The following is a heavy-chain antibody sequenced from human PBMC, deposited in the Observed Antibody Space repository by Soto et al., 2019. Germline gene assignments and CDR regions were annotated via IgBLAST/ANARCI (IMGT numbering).Heavy chain of an antibody. CDR3: ARQQNDFLTGYYRYYGTDV. Sequence: GESLKISCKGSGYDFTTYWIGWVRPMPGKGLEWMGIIYPGDSDTRYSPSFQGQVTISADSSVTTAYLQWSSLKASDTAMYYCARQQNDFLTGYYRYYGTDVWGQGTTVTVSS. CDR2: IYPGDSDT. CDR1: GYDFTTYW. D-gene: IGHD3-9*01. J-gene: IGHJ6*02. V-gene: IGHV5-51*01.